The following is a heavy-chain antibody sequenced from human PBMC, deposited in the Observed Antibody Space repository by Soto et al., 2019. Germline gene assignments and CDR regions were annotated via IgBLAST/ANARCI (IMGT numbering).Heavy chain of an antibody. Sequence: PGGSLRLSCAASGFTFSSYAMHWVRQAPGKGLEWVAVISYDGSNKYYADSVKGRFTISRDNSKNTLYLQMNSLRAEDTAVYYCARPFLYYDILTGATGAFDIWGQGTMVTVSS. D-gene: IGHD3-9*01. J-gene: IGHJ3*02. CDR1: GFTFSSYA. V-gene: IGHV3-30-3*01. CDR2: ISYDGSNK. CDR3: ARPFLYYDILTGATGAFDI.